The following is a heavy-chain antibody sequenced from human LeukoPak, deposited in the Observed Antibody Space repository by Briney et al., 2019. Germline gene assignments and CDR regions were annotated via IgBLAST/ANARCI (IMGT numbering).Heavy chain of an antibody. CDR2: ISSSGSTI. D-gene: IGHD6-13*01. J-gene: IGHJ5*02. V-gene: IGHV3-48*03. Sequence: GGSLRLSCAASGFTFSSYEMNWVRQAPGKGLEWVSYISSSGSTIYYADSVKGRFTISRDNAKNSLYLQMNSLRAEDTAVYYCARDGGTGAAETPNHEFNWFDPWGQGTLVTVSS. CDR3: ARDGGTGAAETPNHEFNWFDP. CDR1: GFTFSSYE.